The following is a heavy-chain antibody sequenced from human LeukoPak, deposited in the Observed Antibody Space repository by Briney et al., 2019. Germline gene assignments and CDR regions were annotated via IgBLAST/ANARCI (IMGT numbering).Heavy chain of an antibody. J-gene: IGHJ4*02. CDR2: ISSSSSYI. CDR3: AKDLDDSGGYYFDY. V-gene: IGHV3-21*04. Sequence: GGSLRLSCAASGFTFSSYSMNWVRQAPGKGLEWVSSISSSSSYIYYADSVKGRFTISRDNAKNSLYLQMNSLRAEDTALYYCAKDLDDSGGYYFDYWGQGTLVTVSS. D-gene: IGHD3-22*01. CDR1: GFTFSSYS.